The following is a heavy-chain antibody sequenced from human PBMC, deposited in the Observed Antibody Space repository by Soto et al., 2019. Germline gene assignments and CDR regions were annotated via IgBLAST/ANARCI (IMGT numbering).Heavy chain of an antibody. V-gene: IGHV3-33*01. Sequence: GGSLRLSCAASGLPFSASGMHWVRQAPGKGLEWVAMIWSDGSKEYYADSVRGRFTITRDNSKNTLFLQMNSLRAEDTAVYYCARDYRSSFWDDYYYYGMDVWGQGTTVTVSS. CDR1: GLPFSASG. CDR2: IWSDGSKE. CDR3: ARDYRSSFWDDYYYYGMDV. D-gene: IGHD1-26*01. J-gene: IGHJ6*02.